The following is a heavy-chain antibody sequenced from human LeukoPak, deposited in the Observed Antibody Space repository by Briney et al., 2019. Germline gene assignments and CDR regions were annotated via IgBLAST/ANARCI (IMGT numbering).Heavy chain of an antibody. Sequence: GASVKVSCKASGYTFTGYYMHWVRQAPGQGLEWMGWINPNSGGTNYAQKFQGRVTMTRDTSISTAYMELSRLRSDDTAVYYCARGISYARLRGVSDSIDYWGQGTLVTVSS. V-gene: IGHV1-2*02. J-gene: IGHJ4*02. CDR2: INPNSGGT. D-gene: IGHD2-2*01. CDR3: ARGISYARLRGVSDSIDY. CDR1: GYTFTGYY.